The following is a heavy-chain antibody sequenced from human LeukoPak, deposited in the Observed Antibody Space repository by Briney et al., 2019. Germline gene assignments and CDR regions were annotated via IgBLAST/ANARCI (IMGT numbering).Heavy chain of an antibody. CDR2: IKQDGSEK. J-gene: IGHJ4*02. CDR3: ARGHRGYSYGSRAYGY. V-gene: IGHV3-7*01. D-gene: IGHD5-18*01. Sequence: GESLRLSCAGTGMSFSDFRDAWMSWVRQAPGKGLEWVANIKQDGSEKYYVDSVKGRFTISRDNAKNSLYLQMNSLRAEDTAVYYCARGHRGYSYGSRAYGYWGQGTLVTVSS. CDR1: GMSFSDFRDAW.